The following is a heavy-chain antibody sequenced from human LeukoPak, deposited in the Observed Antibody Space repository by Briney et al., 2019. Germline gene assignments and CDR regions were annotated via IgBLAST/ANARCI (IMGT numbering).Heavy chain of an antibody. J-gene: IGHJ2*01. Sequence: SETLSLTCTVSGGSISSSSYYWGWIRRPPGKGLEWIGSIYHSGSTYYNPSLKSRVTISVDTSKNQFSLKLSSVTAADTAVYYCARPRGSYSDWYFDLWGRGTLVTVSS. CDR2: IYHSGST. CDR1: GGSISSSSYY. D-gene: IGHD1-26*01. CDR3: ARPRGSYSDWYFDL. V-gene: IGHV4-39*07.